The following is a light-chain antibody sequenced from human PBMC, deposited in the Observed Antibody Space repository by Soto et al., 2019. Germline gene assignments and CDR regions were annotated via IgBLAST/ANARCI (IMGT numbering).Light chain of an antibody. V-gene: IGKV3-20*02. J-gene: IGKJ1*01. CDR1: QSVSSDY. CDR3: LQDYGYPRT. Sequence: ESVLTQSPDTLSLSPGERATLSCRASQSVSSDYLVWYQQKPGLPPRLLIYYASSLHVGVPSRFSGSLSGTDFTLTISSLQPEDSATYYCLQDYGYPRTFGQGTKVDIK. CDR2: YAS.